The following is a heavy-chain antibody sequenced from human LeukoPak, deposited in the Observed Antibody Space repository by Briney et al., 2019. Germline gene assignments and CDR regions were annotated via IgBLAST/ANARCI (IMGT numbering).Heavy chain of an antibody. Sequence: SVKVSCKASGGTFSSYTISWVRQAPGQGLEWMGTIIPILGIANYAQKFQGRVTITADKSTSTAYMELSSLRSEDTAVYYCAREYSSSPWAFDYWGQGTLVTVSS. D-gene: IGHD6-6*01. CDR3: AREYSSSPWAFDY. J-gene: IGHJ4*02. CDR2: IIPILGIA. CDR1: GGTFSSYT. V-gene: IGHV1-69*04.